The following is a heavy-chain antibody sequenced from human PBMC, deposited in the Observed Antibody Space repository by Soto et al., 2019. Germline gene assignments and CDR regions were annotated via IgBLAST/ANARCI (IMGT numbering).Heavy chain of an antibody. J-gene: IGHJ6*03. Sequence: GASVKVSCKASGYTFTSYDINWVRQATGQGLERMGWMNPNSGNTGYAQKFQGRVTMTRNTSISTAYKELSSLRSEGTAVYYCARSFWGQQLELYYYYYYMDVWGKGTTVTVSS. V-gene: IGHV1-8*01. CDR1: GYTFTSYD. CDR2: MNPNSGNT. CDR3: ARSFWGQQLELYYYYYYMDV. D-gene: IGHD6-13*01.